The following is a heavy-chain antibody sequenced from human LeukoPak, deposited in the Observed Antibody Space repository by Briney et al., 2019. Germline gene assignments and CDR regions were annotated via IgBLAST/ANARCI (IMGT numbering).Heavy chain of an antibody. J-gene: IGHJ4*02. CDR1: GGSISSSSYY. V-gene: IGHV4-39*07. Sequence: SETLSLTCTVSGGSISSSSYYWGWIRQPPGKGLEWIGSIYYSGSTYYNPSLKSRVTISVDTSKNQFSLKLSSVTAADTAVYYCARLFRGGVRENYFDYWGQGTLVTVSS. CDR2: IYYSGST. CDR3: ARLFRGGVRENYFDY. D-gene: IGHD3-10*01.